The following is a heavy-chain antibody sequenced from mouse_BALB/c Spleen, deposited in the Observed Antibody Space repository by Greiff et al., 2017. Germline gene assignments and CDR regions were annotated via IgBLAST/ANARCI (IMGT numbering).Heavy chain of an antibody. CDR2: ISSGGSYT. Sequence: EVKLVESGGDLVKPGGSLKLSCAASGFTFSSYGMSWVRQTPDKRLEWVATISSGGSYTYYPDSVKGRFTISRDNAKNTLYLQMSSLKSEDTAMYYCARRGYGSSYPYAMDYWGQGTSVTVSS. V-gene: IGHV5-6*02. CDR1: GFTFSSYG. J-gene: IGHJ4*01. CDR3: ARRGYGSSYPYAMDY. D-gene: IGHD1-1*01.